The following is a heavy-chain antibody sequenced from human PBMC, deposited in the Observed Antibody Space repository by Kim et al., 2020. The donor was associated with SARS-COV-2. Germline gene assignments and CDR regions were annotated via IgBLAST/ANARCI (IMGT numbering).Heavy chain of an antibody. CDR1: GYSFSTYW. V-gene: IGHV5-51*01. CDR3: ARHEIVGSTVSHFDI. Sequence: GESLKISCKGSGYSFSTYWIGWVRQMPGKGLEWMGIIYPGDSDTRYSPSFQGQVTISADKSISTAFLQWSSLKASDTAMYYCARHEIVGSTVSHFDIWGQGTMVPVSS. J-gene: IGHJ3*02. D-gene: IGHD1-26*01. CDR2: IYPGDSDT.